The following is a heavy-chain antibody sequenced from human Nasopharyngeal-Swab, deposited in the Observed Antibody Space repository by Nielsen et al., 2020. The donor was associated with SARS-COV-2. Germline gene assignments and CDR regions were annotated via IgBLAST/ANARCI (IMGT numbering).Heavy chain of an antibody. J-gene: IGHJ4*02. CDR1: GFTFSSYW. Sequence: GESLKISCAASGFTFSSYWMSWVRQAPGKGLEWVANIEQDGSEKYYVDSVKGRFTIPRDNAKNSLYLQMNSLRAEDTAVYYCARDSRGYSYGYIYFDYWGQGTLVTVSS. CDR2: IEQDGSEK. V-gene: IGHV3-7*03. D-gene: IGHD5-18*01. CDR3: ARDSRGYSYGYIYFDY.